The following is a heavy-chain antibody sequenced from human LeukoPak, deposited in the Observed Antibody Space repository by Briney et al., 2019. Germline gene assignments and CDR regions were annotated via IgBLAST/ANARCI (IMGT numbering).Heavy chain of an antibody. V-gene: IGHV3-30*02. CDR1: GFIFSDYG. D-gene: IGHD3-10*02. Sequence: GGSLRLSCAASGFIFSDYGMHWVRQAPGKGLEWVAFIRYHGNEKYYADSVKGRFTISRDNSKNTLYLQMNSLRAEDTAVYYCAELGITMIGGVWGKGTTVTISS. CDR2: IRYHGNEK. J-gene: IGHJ6*04. CDR3: AELGITMIGGV.